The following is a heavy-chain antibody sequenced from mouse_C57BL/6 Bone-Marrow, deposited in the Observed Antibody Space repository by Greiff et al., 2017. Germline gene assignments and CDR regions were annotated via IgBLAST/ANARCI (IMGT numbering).Heavy chain of an antibody. D-gene: IGHD1-1*01. CDR2: IDPANGNT. CDR1: GFNIKNTY. CDR3: ARAGYYGSSYGYFDV. Sequence: VQLQQSVAELVRPGASVKLSCTASGFNIKNTYMHWVKQRPEQGLEWIGRIDPANGNTKYAPKFQGKAPLTADTTSNTAYLQLSSLTSEYTASYYCARAGYYGSSYGYFDVWCTGTTVTVSS. V-gene: IGHV14-3*01. J-gene: IGHJ1*03.